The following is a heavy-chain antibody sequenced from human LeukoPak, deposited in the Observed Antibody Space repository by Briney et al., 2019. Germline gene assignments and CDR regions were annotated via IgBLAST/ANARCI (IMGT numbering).Heavy chain of an antibody. CDR2: IYSGGGT. V-gene: IGHV3-53*01. CDR3: ARDSNGGNSAFHLDY. D-gene: IGHD4-23*01. CDR1: GFTVSSNY. Sequence: GGSLRLSCAASGFTVSSNYMSWVRQAPGKGLEWVSVIYSGGGTYYADSVKGRFTISRDNSKNTLYLQMNSLRAEDTAVYYCARDSNGGNSAFHLDYWGQGTLVTVSS. J-gene: IGHJ4*02.